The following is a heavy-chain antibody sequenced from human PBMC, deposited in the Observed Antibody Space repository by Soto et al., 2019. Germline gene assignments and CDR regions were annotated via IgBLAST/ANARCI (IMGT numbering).Heavy chain of an antibody. D-gene: IGHD3-22*01. V-gene: IGHV4-39*01. Sequence: PSETLSLTCTVSDGSISSSSYYWGWIRHPPGKGLEWIGSIYYSGSTYYNPSLKSRVTISVDTSKNQFSLKLSSVTAADTAVYYCARHGLEHYDSSGYPLGFDYWAQGTLVTVSA. CDR1: DGSISSSSYY. CDR3: ARHGLEHYDSSGYPLGFDY. CDR2: IYYSGST. J-gene: IGHJ4*02.